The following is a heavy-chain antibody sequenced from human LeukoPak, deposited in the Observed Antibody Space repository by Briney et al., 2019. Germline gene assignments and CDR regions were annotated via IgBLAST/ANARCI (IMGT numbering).Heavy chain of an antibody. CDR1: GGSISTYS. J-gene: IGHJ4*02. D-gene: IGHD1-26*01. Sequence: SETLSLTCTVSGGSISTYSWNWIRHPPGRGLEWIGSMYYRGSTNFNPSLKSRVTISVDTSKNQFSLKLSSVTAADTAVYYCARDPSIVGATYFDYWGQGTLVTVSS. CDR3: ARDPSIVGATYFDY. CDR2: MYYRGST. V-gene: IGHV4-59*01.